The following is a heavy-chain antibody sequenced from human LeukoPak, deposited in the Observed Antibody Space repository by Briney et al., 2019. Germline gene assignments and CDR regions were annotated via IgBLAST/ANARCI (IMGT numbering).Heavy chain of an antibody. J-gene: IGHJ3*02. CDR3: AKMGPLVGAITGGDAFDI. Sequence: GGSLRLSCAASGFTFSTYAMSWVRQAPGKGLEWVSSISGSGDNTYYADSVKGRFTISRDNSKNTLYLQMNSLRAEDTAVYYCAKMGPLVGAITGGDAFDIWGQGTMVTVSS. D-gene: IGHD1-26*01. V-gene: IGHV3-23*01. CDR1: GFTFSTYA. CDR2: ISGSGDNT.